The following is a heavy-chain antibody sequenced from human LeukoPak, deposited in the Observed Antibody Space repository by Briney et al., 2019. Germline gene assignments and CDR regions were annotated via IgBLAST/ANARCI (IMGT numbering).Heavy chain of an antibody. J-gene: IGHJ4*02. Sequence: PGGSLRLSCAASGFTFSDYAMNWVRQAPGKGLEWVSTISYYGTYYADSVKGRFIISRDDSKSMLYLQMNSLRAADTAIYFCANRYFSEYWDQGILVTVSS. CDR2: ISYYGT. CDR3: ANRYFSEY. V-gene: IGHV3-23*01. CDR1: GFTFSDYA.